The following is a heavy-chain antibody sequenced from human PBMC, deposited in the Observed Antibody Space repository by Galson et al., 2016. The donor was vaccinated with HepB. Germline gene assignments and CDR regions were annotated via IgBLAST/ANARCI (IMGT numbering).Heavy chain of an antibody. D-gene: IGHD1-26*01. CDR2: ISSNGGST. Sequence: SLRLSCAASGFTFTSYAMHWVRQAPGKAPEYVSTISSNGGSTYYADSVKGRFTISRDNSKNTLYLQMSSLRVEDTAVYFCVRWDRALRWGQGTLVTVSS. CDR1: GFTFTSYA. J-gene: IGHJ4*02. CDR3: VRWDRALR. V-gene: IGHV3-64D*06.